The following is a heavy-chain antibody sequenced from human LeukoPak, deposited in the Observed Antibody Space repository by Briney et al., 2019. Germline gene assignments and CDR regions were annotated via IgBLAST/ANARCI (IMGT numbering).Heavy chain of an antibody. CDR3: ATGNSVDY. CDR2: IKPDGSEK. V-gene: IGHV3-7*01. D-gene: IGHD1-26*01. Sequence: GGSLRLSCAASGFTLSNFWMNWLRQAPGKRLECVATIKPDGSEKYYVDSVKGRFTISRDNAKISLYLQMNSLRAEDTAVYYCATGNSVDYWGQGTRVTVSS. CDR1: GFTLSNFW. J-gene: IGHJ4*02.